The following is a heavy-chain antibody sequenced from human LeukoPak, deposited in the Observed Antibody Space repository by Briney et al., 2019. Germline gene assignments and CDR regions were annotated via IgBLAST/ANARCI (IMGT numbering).Heavy chain of an antibody. CDR1: GGTFSSYA. V-gene: IGHV1-69*13. Sequence: SVKVSCKASGGTFSSYAISWVRQAPGQGLEWMGGIIPIFGTANYAQKFQGRVTITADESTSTAYMELSSLRSEDTAVYYCARAQVGQYDILTYNLFDPWGQGTLVTVSS. J-gene: IGHJ5*02. CDR3: ARAQVGQYDILTYNLFDP. CDR2: IIPIFGTA. D-gene: IGHD3-9*01.